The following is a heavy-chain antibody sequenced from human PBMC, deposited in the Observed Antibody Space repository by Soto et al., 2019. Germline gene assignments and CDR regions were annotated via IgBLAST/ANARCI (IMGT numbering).Heavy chain of an antibody. CDR3: ARGIAAAGTEVDP. CDR1: GYTFTSYA. Sequence: SVKVSCKASGYTFTSYAMHWVRQAPGQRLEWMGWIIPIFGTANYAQKFQGRVTITADKSTSTAYMELSSLRSEDTAVYYCARGIAAAGTEVDPWGQGTLVTVSS. D-gene: IGHD6-13*01. V-gene: IGHV1-69*06. CDR2: IIPIFGTA. J-gene: IGHJ5*02.